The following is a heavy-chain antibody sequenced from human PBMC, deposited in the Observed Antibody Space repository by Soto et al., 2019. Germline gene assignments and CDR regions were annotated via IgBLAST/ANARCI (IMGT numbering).Heavy chain of an antibody. CDR2: IKSKTDGGAT. V-gene: IGHV3-15*01. J-gene: IGHJ6*02. CDR3: GTHISNFRNYYYAFDA. D-gene: IGHD1-1*01. CDR1: GFTLSNAW. Sequence: GGTLCLSCAASGFTLSNAWMSWVRQAPGKGLEWVGRIKSKTDGGATYYAALGKGRFTISRDASKNTLHLQRNTLKASDTAMYYYGTHISNFRNYYYAFDAWGQGTTVTVSS.